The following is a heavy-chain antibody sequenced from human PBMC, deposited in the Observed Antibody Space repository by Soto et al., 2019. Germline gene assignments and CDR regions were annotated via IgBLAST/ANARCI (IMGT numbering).Heavy chain of an antibody. D-gene: IGHD4-17*01. J-gene: IGHJ6*02. V-gene: IGHV3-30-3*01. Sequence: QVQLVESGGGVVQPGRSLRLSCAASGFTFSSYAMHWVRQAPGKGLEWVAIISYDGSNKYYADSVKGRFTISRDNSKNTLYLQMNCMRAEDTAVYYCARIDRVTTRLLLYVMDVWGQGTTVTVSS. CDR2: ISYDGSNK. CDR3: ARIDRVTTRLLLYVMDV. CDR1: GFTFSSYA.